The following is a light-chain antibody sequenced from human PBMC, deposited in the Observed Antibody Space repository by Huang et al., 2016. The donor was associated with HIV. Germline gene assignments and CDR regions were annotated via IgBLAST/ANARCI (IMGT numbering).Light chain of an antibody. CDR1: QDISNS. CDR3: QHYSSTPPRT. J-gene: IGKJ1*01. V-gene: IGKV1-NL1*01. CDR2: ATS. Sequence: DIQMTQSPSSLSASVGDRVTITCRASQDISNSLAWYQQKPGKAPKLLVYATSRLQRGVPSRFSGSESGTDYTLTISSLQAEDFATYYCQHYSSTPPRTFGQGTKVEVK.